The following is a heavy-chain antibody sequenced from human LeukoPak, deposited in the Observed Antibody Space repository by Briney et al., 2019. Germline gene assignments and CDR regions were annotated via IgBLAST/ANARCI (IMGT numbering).Heavy chain of an antibody. V-gene: IGHV3-33*06. D-gene: IGHD5-18*01. CDR1: GYTFSSYG. Sequence: GGSLRLSCAASGYTFSSYGMHWVRQAPGKGLEWVAVIWYDGSNKYYADSVKGRFTISRDNSKNTLYLQMNSLRAEDTAVYYCAKTRAAMVANYYFDYWGQGTLVTVSS. CDR3: AKTRAAMVANYYFDY. J-gene: IGHJ4*02. CDR2: IWYDGSNK.